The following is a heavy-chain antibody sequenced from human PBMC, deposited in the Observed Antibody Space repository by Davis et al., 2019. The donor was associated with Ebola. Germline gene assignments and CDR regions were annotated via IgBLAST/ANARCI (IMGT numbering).Heavy chain of an antibody. CDR3: ARLDAYYYGSGSPNWFDP. CDR1: GYTFTSYG. D-gene: IGHD3-10*01. V-gene: IGHV1-18*04. CDR2: ISAYNGNT. Sequence: ASVKVSCKASGYTFTSYGISWVRQAPGQGLEWMGWISAYNGNTNYAQKLQGRVTMTTDTSTSTAYMELRSLRSDDTAVYYCARLDAYYYGSGSPNWFDPWGQGTLVTVSS. J-gene: IGHJ5*02.